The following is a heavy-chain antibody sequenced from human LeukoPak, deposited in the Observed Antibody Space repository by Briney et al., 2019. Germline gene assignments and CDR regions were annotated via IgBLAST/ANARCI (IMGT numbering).Heavy chain of an antibody. D-gene: IGHD6-19*01. CDR1: GFTFNNYA. J-gene: IGHJ4*02. CDR2: ISGSGGST. Sequence: PGGSLRLSCAASGFTFNNYAMSWVRQAPGKGLEWLLAISGSGGSTYHADSVKGRFTISRDNSKNTLYLQMSSLRAEDTALYYCAKDILVSSGWYGVFGYWGQGTLVTVSS. CDR3: AKDILVSSGWYGVFGY. V-gene: IGHV3-23*01.